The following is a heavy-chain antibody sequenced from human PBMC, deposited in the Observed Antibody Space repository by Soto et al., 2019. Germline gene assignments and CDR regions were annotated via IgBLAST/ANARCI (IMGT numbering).Heavy chain of an antibody. CDR3: ASLTLASHYYYMDA. CDR2: IYYSGST. Sequence: SETLSLTCTVSGGSISSYYWSWIRQPPGKGLEWIGYIYYSGSTNYNPSLKSRVTISVDTSKNQFSLKLSSVTAADTAVYYCASLTLASHYYYMDAWGKGTTVTVSS. D-gene: IGHD7-27*01. CDR1: GGSISSYY. J-gene: IGHJ6*03. V-gene: IGHV4-59*08.